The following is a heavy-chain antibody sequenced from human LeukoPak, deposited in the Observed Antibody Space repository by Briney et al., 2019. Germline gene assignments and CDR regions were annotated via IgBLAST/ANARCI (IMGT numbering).Heavy chain of an antibody. J-gene: IGHJ4*02. V-gene: IGHV1-8*01. D-gene: IGHD3-9*01. Sequence: ASVKASCKASGYTFTSYDINWVRQATGQGLEWMGWMNPNSGNTGYAQKFQGRVTMTRNTSISTAYMELSSLRSEDTAVYYCARGRAYYDILTGYYREYYFDYWGQGTLVTVSS. CDR2: MNPNSGNT. CDR1: GYTFTSYD. CDR3: ARGRAYYDILTGYYREYYFDY.